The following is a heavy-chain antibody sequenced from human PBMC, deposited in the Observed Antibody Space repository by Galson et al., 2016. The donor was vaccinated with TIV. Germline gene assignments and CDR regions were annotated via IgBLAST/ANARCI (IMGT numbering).Heavy chain of an antibody. V-gene: IGHV5-51*01. D-gene: IGHD6-25*01. CDR1: GYSFTNYW. CDR3: ARHGWTAATSSPFDL. J-gene: IGHJ4*02. Sequence: QSGAEVKKPGESLKISCKGSGYSFTNYWVGWVRQMPGKGLEWMGIIYPGDSGTRYSPSFQGQVTISADKSINTAYLQWSSLKASDTAIYYCARHGWTAATSSPFDLWGQGTLVTVSS. CDR2: IYPGDSGT.